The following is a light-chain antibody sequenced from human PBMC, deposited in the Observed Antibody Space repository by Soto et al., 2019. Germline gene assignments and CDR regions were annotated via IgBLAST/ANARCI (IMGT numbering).Light chain of an antibody. V-gene: IGKV3-20*01. Sequence: EIVLTQSPGTLSLSPGERATLSCRASQSVGNSYLAWYQQKPGQPPRLLIYHASIRATGTPDRFSGSGSGTDFTLTISRLEPEDFAVYSWHQYANAPLTFGGGTKVEIK. J-gene: IGKJ4*01. CDR1: QSVGNSY. CDR3: HQYANAPLT. CDR2: HAS.